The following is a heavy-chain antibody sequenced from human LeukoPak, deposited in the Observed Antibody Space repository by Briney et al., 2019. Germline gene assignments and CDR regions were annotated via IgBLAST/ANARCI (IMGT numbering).Heavy chain of an antibody. V-gene: IGHV4-59*11. D-gene: IGHD5-24*01. Sequence: SETLSLTCTVSSDSLRLHFYNWARQPPGKGLVCIGVTHERECTKFHPSLKGRVKISVHTSKNQFTLKLTSVTAADTAVYYRVIGRGWLPDYWGQGTLVTVSS. CDR1: SDSLRLHF. CDR2: THERECT. CDR3: VIGRGWLPDY. J-gene: IGHJ4*02.